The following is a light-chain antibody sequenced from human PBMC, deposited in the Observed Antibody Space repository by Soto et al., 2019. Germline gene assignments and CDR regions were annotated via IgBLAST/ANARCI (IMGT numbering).Light chain of an antibody. V-gene: IGKV1-5*03. J-gene: IGKJ1*01. CDR2: KAS. Sequence: DIQMTQSPSTLSASVGDTVTITCRASQSISTWLAWYQQKPGKAPNLLIFKASSLESGVPSRFSGSGSGTEFTLTISSLQPDDFATYYCQQYNSNSQTFGQGTKVEIK. CDR3: QQYNSNSQT. CDR1: QSISTW.